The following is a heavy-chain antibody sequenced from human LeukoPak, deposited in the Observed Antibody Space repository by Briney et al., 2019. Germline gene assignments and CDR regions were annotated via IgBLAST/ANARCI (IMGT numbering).Heavy chain of an antibody. CDR1: GFTFSSYD. Sequence: GGSLRLSCAASGFTFSSYDMTWVRQAPGRGLEWVSSIRPSGDNTYYGDSVKGRFTISRDNSKNTLYLQMNSLRAEDTAVYYCARSYSSSWLGYYYYYMDVWGKGTTVTISS. D-gene: IGHD6-13*01. J-gene: IGHJ6*03. CDR3: ARSYSSSWLGYYYYYMDV. V-gene: IGHV3-23*01. CDR2: IRPSGDNT.